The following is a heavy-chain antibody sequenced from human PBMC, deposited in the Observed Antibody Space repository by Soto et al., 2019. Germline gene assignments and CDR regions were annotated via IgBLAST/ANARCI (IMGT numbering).Heavy chain of an antibody. J-gene: IGHJ4*02. CDR1: GVTFGNSA. CDR2: ISGSGVAP. CDR3: AKDALTHDYGEPNYFDY. Sequence: EVQLLESGGRLLQPGGSLRLSCAGSGVTFGNSAMSWVRQAPGGGLEWISSISGSGVAPFYEVSVEGRFPLSRDNASNSLHLQMTRLRAEDTAVYFCAKDALTHDYGEPNYFDYWGQGTLVTVSS. D-gene: IGHD4-17*01. V-gene: IGHV3-23*01.